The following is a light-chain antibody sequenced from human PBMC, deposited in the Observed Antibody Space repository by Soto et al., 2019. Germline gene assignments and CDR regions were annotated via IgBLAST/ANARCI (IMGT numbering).Light chain of an antibody. V-gene: IGLV2-14*01. CDR3: SSYTNINTRACV. J-gene: IGLJ1*01. Sequence: QSALAQPASASGSRGQSITISCTGTSGDIGSYNRVSWYQQHPGRAPKLIIYEVTDRPSGVSNRFSGSKSGNTASLTISGLQAEDEAEYYCSSYTNINTRACVFGTGTKVTVL. CDR2: EVT. CDR1: SGDIGSYNR.